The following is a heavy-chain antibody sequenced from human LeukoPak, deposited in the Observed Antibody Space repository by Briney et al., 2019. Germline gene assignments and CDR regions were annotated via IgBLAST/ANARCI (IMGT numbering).Heavy chain of an antibody. J-gene: IGHJ1*01. D-gene: IGHD4-23*01. CDR1: GFTFSSYW. CDR2: INTDGGST. CDR3: YGANAAN. V-gene: IGHV3-74*01. Sequence: GGSLRLSCAASGFTFSSYWMYWVRQAPGKGLVWVSLINTDGGSTNYAESVKGRFTISRDNAKNTVYLQMNSLRAEDTAMYYCYGANAANWGQGTLVTVSS.